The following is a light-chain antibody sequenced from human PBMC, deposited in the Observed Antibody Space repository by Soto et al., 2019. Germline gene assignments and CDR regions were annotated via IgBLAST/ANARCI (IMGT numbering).Light chain of an antibody. CDR1: QSVSSSY. CDR2: GAS. J-gene: IGKJ5*01. V-gene: IGKV3-20*01. CDR3: QQYGSSPIT. Sequence: EIVLTQSPGTLSLSPGERATLSCRASQSVSSSYLAWYQQQPGQAPRLLIYGASSRATGIPDRFNGSGSGTDFALTISRLEPEDFAVYYCQQYGSSPITFGQGTRLEIK.